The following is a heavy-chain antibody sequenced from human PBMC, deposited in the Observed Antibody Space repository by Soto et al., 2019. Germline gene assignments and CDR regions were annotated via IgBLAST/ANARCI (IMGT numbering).Heavy chain of an antibody. CDR3: ASAMELRRGAFDI. Sequence: QVQLVQSGAEVKKPGSSVKVSCKASGGTFSSYAISWVRQAPGQGLEWMGGIIPIFGTANYAQKFQGRVTITADKSTRPAYMELSSLSSEDTAVYYCASAMELRRGAFDIWGQGTMVTVSS. V-gene: IGHV1-69*06. CDR1: GGTFSSYA. D-gene: IGHD1-7*01. J-gene: IGHJ3*02. CDR2: IIPIFGTA.